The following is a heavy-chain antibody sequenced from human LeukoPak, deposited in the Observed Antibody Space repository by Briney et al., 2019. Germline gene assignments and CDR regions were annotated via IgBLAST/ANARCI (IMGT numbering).Heavy chain of an antibody. CDR2: IKQDGSEK. Sequence: PGGSLRLPWAASGFTVSSYWMSWVRQAPRKGQERVANIKQDGSEKYYVDSEKGRSTFSSDDAKNSLYLQMNRLRAEDTAVYYCARHGGGYCSGGNCYGLDYWGQGTLVTVSS. CDR3: ARHGGGYCSGGNCYGLDY. CDR1: GFTVSSYW. V-gene: IGHV3-7*04. D-gene: IGHD2-15*01. J-gene: IGHJ4*02.